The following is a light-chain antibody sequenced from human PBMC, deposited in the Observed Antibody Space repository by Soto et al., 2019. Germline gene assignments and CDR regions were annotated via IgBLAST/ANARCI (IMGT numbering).Light chain of an antibody. Sequence: EILITQSPATLSLSPGERSTLSCRASQSVSTNLAWYQQKPGQAPRLLIYGASTRATGFPARFSGSGSGTEFTLTISSLQSEDFAVYYCQQYNNWPQTFGQGTKVDIK. J-gene: IGKJ1*01. CDR2: GAS. CDR3: QQYNNWPQT. V-gene: IGKV3-15*01. CDR1: QSVSTN.